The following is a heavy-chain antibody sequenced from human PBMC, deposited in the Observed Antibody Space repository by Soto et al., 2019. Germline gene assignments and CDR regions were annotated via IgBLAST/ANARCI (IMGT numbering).Heavy chain of an antibody. CDR1: GGSISSSNW. CDR3: ASLIAALND. D-gene: IGHD6-6*01. CDR2: IYHSGST. J-gene: IGHJ4*02. V-gene: IGHV4-4*02. Sequence: QVQLQESGPGLVKPSGTLSLTCAVSGGSISSSNWWSWVRQPPGKGLEWIEEIYHSGSTNYNPSLESRVTTSVDKSKTQFSLKLGSVTAADSAVSYCASLIAALNDWGQGTLVTVSS.